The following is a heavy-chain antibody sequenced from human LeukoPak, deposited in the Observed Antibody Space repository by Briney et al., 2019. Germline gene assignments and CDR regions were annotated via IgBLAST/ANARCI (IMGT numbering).Heavy chain of an antibody. V-gene: IGHV4-4*02. J-gene: IGHJ4*02. CDR2: IHHSGST. CDR1: GGSISSTNW. D-gene: IGHD5-24*01. CDR3: ARDGYNYTVDY. Sequence: PSGTLSLTCAVSGGSISSTNWWSWVRQPPGKGLEWIGEIHHSGSTNYNPSLKSRVTISVDTSKNQFSLKLSSVTAADTAVYYCARDGYNYTVDYWGQGTLVTVSS.